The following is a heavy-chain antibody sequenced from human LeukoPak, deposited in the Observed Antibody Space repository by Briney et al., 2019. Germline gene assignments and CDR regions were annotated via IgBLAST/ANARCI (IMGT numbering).Heavy chain of an antibody. V-gene: IGHV3-23*01. CDR2: SSGSGGSI. Sequence: GGSLRLSCAASGFTFNNYAMNWVRQAPGKGLEWVSASSGSGGSIYYADSVQGRFTISRDNSKNTLYLQMNSLRAEDTALYYCARTSSGWGFDFWGQGALVTVSS. J-gene: IGHJ4*02. CDR3: ARTSSGWGFDF. CDR1: GFTFNNYA. D-gene: IGHD6-19*01.